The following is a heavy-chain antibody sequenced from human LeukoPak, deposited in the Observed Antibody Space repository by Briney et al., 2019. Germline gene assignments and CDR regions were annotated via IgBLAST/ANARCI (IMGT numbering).Heavy chain of an antibody. CDR2: FDPEDAET. D-gene: IGHD6-19*01. CDR1: GKPLSELA. J-gene: IGHJ4*02. V-gene: IGHV1-24*01. CDR3: SAFARGFNRGIPVAGYFNF. Sequence: ASVKVSCKVSGKPLSELAVHWVRQSPTQGLEWMGGFDPEDAETVYTQKFQGRITMTEDKSTDTAYMELGGLRSEDSAVYFCSAFARGFNRGIPVAGYFNFWGQGTLVTVSS.